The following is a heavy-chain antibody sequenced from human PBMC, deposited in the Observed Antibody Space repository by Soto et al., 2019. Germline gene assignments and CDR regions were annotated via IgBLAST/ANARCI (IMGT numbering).Heavy chain of an antibody. V-gene: IGHV4-4*02. CDR3: AGGGVDCEKANCYPAGDS. Sequence: QVQLQESGPGLVKPSGTLSLTCAVSAGSITNSNWWSWVRQPPGKGLEWIGEIYQSGSTNYAPSLQRLVTLSVDKTKNQFALKLTSVTAADTAVYYCAGGGVDCEKANCYPAGDSWVQGTLVTVSS. CDR2: IYQSGST. D-gene: IGHD2-2*01. J-gene: IGHJ4*02. CDR1: AGSITNSNW.